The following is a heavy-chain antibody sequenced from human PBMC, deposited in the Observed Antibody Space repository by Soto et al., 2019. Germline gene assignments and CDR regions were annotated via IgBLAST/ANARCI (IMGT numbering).Heavy chain of an antibody. J-gene: IGHJ4*02. CDR3: ATDYGSSLENFDY. CDR1: GFTLSNYG. V-gene: IGHV3-23*01. CDR2: ISVSGGST. Sequence: GGSLRLSCAASGFTLSNYGMTWVRQAPGKGLEWVSGISVSGGSTYYADSVKGRFTISRDNSKNTLYLQMNSLRAEDTAVYYCATDYGSSLENFDYWSQGTLVTVSS. D-gene: IGHD6-6*01.